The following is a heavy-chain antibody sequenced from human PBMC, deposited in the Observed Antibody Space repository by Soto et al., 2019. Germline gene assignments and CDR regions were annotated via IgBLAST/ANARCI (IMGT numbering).Heavy chain of an antibody. V-gene: IGHV3-30*18. J-gene: IGHJ4*02. CDR2: ISYDGSNK. CDR3: AKDSDPGYSSHFDY. D-gene: IGHD6-13*01. CDR1: GFTFSSYG. Sequence: QVQLVESGGGVVQPGRSLRLSCAASGFTFSSYGMHWVRQAPGKGLEWVAVISYDGSNKYYADSVKGRFTISRDNSKNTLYLQMNSLRAEDTAVYYCAKDSDPGYSSHFDYWGQGTLVTVSS.